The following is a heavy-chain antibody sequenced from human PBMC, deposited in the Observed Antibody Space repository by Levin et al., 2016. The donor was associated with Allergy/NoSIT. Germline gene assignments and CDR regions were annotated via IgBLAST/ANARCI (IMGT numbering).Heavy chain of an antibody. V-gene: IGHV3-23*01. CDR2: ISGSGGST. CDR1: GFTFSSYA. J-gene: IGHJ4*02. CDR3: EGGPEDVLRYFDWLF. D-gene: IGHD3-9*01. Sequence: GESLKISCAASGFTFSSYAMSWVRQAPGKGLEWVSAISGSGGSTYYADSVKGRFTISRDNSKNTLYLQMNSLRAEDTAVYYCEGGPEDVLRYFDWLFWGQGTLVTVSS.